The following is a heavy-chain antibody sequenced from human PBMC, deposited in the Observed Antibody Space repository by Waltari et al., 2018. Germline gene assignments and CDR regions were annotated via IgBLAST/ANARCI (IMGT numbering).Heavy chain of an antibody. Sequence: QLQLQESGPGLVKPSETLSLTCTVSGGSISSSSYYWGWIRQPPGKGLEWIGSIYYSGSTYYNPSLKSRVTISVDTSKNQFSLKLSSVTAADTAVYYCALLPGGATNYYYYYMDVWGKGTTVTVSS. V-gene: IGHV4-39*01. CDR2: IYYSGST. D-gene: IGHD1-26*01. J-gene: IGHJ6*03. CDR1: GGSISSSSYY. CDR3: ALLPGGATNYYYYYMDV.